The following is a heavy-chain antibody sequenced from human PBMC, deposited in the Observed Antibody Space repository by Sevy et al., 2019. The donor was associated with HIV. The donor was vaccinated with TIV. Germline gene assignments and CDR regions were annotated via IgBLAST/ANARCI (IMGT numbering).Heavy chain of an antibody. CDR2: IGYDGSNK. J-gene: IGHJ3*02. Sequence: GGSLRLSCAASGFTFSSYGMHWVRQAPGKGLEWVAVIGYDGSNKYYADSVKGRFTISRDNSKNTVYLQMNSLRAEDTAVYYCAKVRGYEPGKKGGGNDAFDIWGQGTMVTVSS. D-gene: IGHD5-12*01. CDR1: GFTFSSYG. V-gene: IGHV3-33*06. CDR3: AKVRGYEPGKKGGGNDAFDI.